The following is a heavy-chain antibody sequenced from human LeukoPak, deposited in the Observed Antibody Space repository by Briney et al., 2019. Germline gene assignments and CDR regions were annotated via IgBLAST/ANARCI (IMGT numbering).Heavy chain of an antibody. D-gene: IGHD2-15*01. CDR1: GFTFSTYS. V-gene: IGHV3-48*01. CDR2: ISAGSSTI. J-gene: IGHJ4*02. CDR3: AKQLGYCSDGSCYFPY. Sequence: GGSLRLSCAASGFTFSTYSMNWVRQAPGKGLEWVSYISAGSSTIYYADSVKGRFTISRDNAKNSLCLQMNSLRAEDTAVYYCAKQLGYCSDGSCYFPYWGQGTLVTVSS.